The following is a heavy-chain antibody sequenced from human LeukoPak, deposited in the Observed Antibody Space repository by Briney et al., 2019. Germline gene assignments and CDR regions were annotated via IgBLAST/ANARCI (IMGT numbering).Heavy chain of an antibody. CDR3: ANDGGAARADY. D-gene: IGHD6-6*01. CDR2: ISTDGAVT. Sequence: GGSLRLSCAASGFTFTSVWMHWFRQAPGRGLVWISRISTDGAVTGYADSVKGRFTISRDNAKNTLYLQMNNLRAEDTAVYYCANDGGAARADYWGQGTLVTVSS. J-gene: IGHJ4*02. V-gene: IGHV3-74*01. CDR1: GFTFTSVW.